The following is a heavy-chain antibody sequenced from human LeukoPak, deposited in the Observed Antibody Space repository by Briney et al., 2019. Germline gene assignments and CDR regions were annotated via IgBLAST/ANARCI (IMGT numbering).Heavy chain of an antibody. CDR3: ARDLRPNYYYYGMDV. V-gene: IGHV3-53*01. CDR2: IYSGGST. CDR1: GFTVSSNY. J-gene: IGHJ6*02. D-gene: IGHD5/OR15-5a*01. Sequence: GGSLRLSCAASGFTVSSNYMSWVRQAPGKGLEWVSVIYSGGSTYYADSVKGRFTISRDNSKNTLYLQMNSLRAEDTAVCYCARDLRPNYYYYGMDVWGQGTTVTVSS.